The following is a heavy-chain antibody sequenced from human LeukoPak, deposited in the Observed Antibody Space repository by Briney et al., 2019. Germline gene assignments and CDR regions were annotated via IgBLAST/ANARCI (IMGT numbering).Heavy chain of an antibody. CDR2: IHSDGITT. CDR1: GFTFSSYW. CDR3: ASQYCSRSTCHTDAFDI. D-gene: IGHD2-2*01. J-gene: IGHJ3*02. Sequence: GGSLRLSCAASGFTFSSYWMHWVRQAPGRGLVWVSRIHSDGITTNYADSVKGRFTISRDNARNSLYLQMNSLRADDTAVYYCASQYCSRSTCHTDAFDIWGQGTMVTVSS. V-gene: IGHV3-74*01.